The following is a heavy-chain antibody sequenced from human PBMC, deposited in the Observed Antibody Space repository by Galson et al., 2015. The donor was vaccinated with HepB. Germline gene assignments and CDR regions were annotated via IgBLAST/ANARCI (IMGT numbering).Heavy chain of an antibody. CDR2: IYSSGST. CDR3: ARVSHNNYYFHGMDV. CDR1: GGFISSYY. D-gene: IGHD5-24*01. Sequence: SETLSLTCTVSGGFISSYYWTWIRQPPGKGLEWIGYIYSSGSTKYNPPLQSRLAMSLDTSQNHFSLQLSSVTAADTAVYFCARVSHNNYYFHGMDVWGQGTTVAVSS. V-gene: IGHV4-4*08. J-gene: IGHJ6*02.